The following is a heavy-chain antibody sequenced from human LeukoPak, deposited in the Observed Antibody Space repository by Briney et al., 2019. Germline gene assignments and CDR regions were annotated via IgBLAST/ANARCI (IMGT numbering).Heavy chain of an antibody. CDR1: GGSISSYY. CDR2: IYYSGST. CDR3: ARRAALGSSWDFDF. V-gene: IGHV4-59*08. Sequence: SETLSLTCTVSGGSISSYYWSWIRQPPGKGLEWIGYIYYSGSTIYNPSLKSRVTISVGTSKNQVFLRLSSVTAADTAVYYCARRAALGSSWDFDFWGQGTLVTVSS. J-gene: IGHJ4*02. D-gene: IGHD6-13*01.